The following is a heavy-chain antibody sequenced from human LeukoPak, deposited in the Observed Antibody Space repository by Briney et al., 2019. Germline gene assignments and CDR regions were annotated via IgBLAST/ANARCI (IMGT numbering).Heavy chain of an antibody. J-gene: IGHJ4*02. Sequence: SETLSLTCTVSGGSISSYYWSWIRQPPGKGLEWIGYIYYRGTTNYNPSLKSRVTISVDTSKNQFSLKLSSVTAADTAVYHCARETAAGQTDYWGQGTLVTVSS. CDR1: GGSISSYY. CDR3: ARETAAGQTDY. CDR2: IYYRGTT. D-gene: IGHD6-13*01. V-gene: IGHV4-59*01.